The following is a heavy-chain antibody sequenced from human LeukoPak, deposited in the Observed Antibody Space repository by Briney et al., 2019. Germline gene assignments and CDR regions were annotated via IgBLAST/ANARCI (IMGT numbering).Heavy chain of an antibody. CDR3: ARYVVYGSGKYYFDY. V-gene: IGHV4-39*01. D-gene: IGHD3-10*01. J-gene: IGHJ4*02. CDR1: GGSVSSTTYY. CDR2: INYSGST. Sequence: SGTLSLTCTVSGGSVSSTTYYWSWIRQPPGKGLEWIASINYSGSTYYNPSLKSRVTISVDTSENQFSLKLSSVTAADTAVYYCARYVVYGSGKYYFDYWGQGTLVTVSS.